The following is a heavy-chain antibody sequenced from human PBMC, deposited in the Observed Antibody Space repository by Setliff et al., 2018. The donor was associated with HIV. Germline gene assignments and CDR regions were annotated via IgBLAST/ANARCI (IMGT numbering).Heavy chain of an antibody. D-gene: IGHD3-9*01. CDR2: IYYSGNT. Sequence: PSETLSLTCTVSGGSSSSSSFYWGWIRQPPGKGLEWIGSIYYSGNTYYNPSLKSRVTISVDTPKNQFSLKLSSVTAADTAVYYCARPFDWGSSHPLGYWGQGTLVTVSS. J-gene: IGHJ4*02. CDR3: ARPFDWGSSHPLGY. CDR1: GGSSSSSSFY. V-gene: IGHV4-39*01.